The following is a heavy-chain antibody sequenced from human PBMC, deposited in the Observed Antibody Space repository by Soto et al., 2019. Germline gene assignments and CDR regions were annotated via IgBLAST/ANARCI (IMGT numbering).Heavy chain of an antibody. CDR1: GYTFTSYG. CDR2: ISAYNGNT. D-gene: IGHD5-12*01. Sequence: GASVKVSCKASGYTFTSYGISWVRQAPGQGLEWMGWISAYNGNTNYAQKLQGRVTMTTDTSTSTAYMELRSLRSDDTAVYYCASTRFRYSGYDSGHDAFDIWGQGTMVTVSS. CDR3: ASTRFRYSGYDSGHDAFDI. V-gene: IGHV1-18*01. J-gene: IGHJ3*02.